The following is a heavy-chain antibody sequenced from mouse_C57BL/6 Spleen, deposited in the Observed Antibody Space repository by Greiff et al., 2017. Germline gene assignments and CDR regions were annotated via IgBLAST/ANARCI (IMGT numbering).Heavy chain of an antibody. CDR1: GYTFTGSW. CDR2: ILPGSGST. CDR3: ADGGIATGSPYFDY. D-gene: IGHD5-2*01. J-gene: IGHJ2*01. V-gene: IGHV1-9*01. Sequence: QVQLKQSGAELMKPGASVKLSCKATGYTFTGSWIEWVKQRPGHGLEWIGDILPGSGSTNYNEKFKGKDTFTADTSSNTAYMQLSSLTTDDSAIYYFADGGIATGSPYFDYRRPCTTLTVSS.